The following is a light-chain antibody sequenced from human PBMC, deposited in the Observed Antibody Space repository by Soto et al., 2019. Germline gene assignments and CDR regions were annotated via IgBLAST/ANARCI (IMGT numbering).Light chain of an antibody. Sequence: QAVVTQPPSASGTPGQRVTISCSGSSFNIGSNTVNWYQQLPGTAPKLLIYSNNQRPSGVPDRVSGSKSGTSASLAISGLQSEDEADYYCAAWDDSLNGPVFGGGTKLTVL. CDR2: SNN. CDR3: AAWDDSLNGPV. J-gene: IGLJ2*01. V-gene: IGLV1-44*01. CDR1: SFNIGSNT.